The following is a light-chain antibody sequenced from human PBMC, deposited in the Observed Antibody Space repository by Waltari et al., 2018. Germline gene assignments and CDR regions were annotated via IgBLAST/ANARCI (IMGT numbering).Light chain of an antibody. Sequence: FMLTQPHSVSESPGKTITISCTRSSGSISSNFVQWYQQRPGSAPTTVIYEDHQRPSGVPDRFSGSFDRSSNSASLTISGLKTEDEAEYSCQSYDGSGSWVFGGGTKLTVL. CDR1: SGSISSNF. V-gene: IGLV6-57*04. J-gene: IGLJ3*02. CDR3: QSYDGSGSWV. CDR2: EDH.